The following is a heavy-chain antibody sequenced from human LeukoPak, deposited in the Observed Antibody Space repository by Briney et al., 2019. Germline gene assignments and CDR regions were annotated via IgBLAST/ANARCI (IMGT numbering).Heavy chain of an antibody. V-gene: IGHV1-18*04. CDR3: ARDGFFGSGIVGAFDI. J-gene: IGHJ3*02. D-gene: IGHD3-10*01. CDR2: ISAYNGNT. Sequence: ASVKVSCKASGYTFTGYYMHWVRQAPGQGLEWMGWISAYNGNTNYAQKFQGRVTMTTDTSTSTAYMELRSLRPDDAAVYYCARDGFFGSGIVGAFDIWGQGTMVTVSS. CDR1: GYTFTGYY.